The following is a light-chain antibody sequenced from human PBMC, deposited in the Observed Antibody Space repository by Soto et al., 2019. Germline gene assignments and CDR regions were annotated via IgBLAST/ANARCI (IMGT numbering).Light chain of an antibody. CDR2: GRS. CDR3: QQYGSSPLT. V-gene: IGKV3-20*01. J-gene: IGKJ4*01. Sequence: EIVLTQSPGTLSLSPGERATLSCRASQSVSSSYLAWYQQKPGQAPRLLIYGRSSTSAVTPYRFSGSGSGTDFTLTISRLEPEDFAVYYCQQYGSSPLTFGGGTKVEIK. CDR1: QSVSSSY.